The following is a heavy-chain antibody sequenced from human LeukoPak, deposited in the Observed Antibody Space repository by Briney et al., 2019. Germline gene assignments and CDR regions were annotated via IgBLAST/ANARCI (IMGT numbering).Heavy chain of an antibody. D-gene: IGHD3-10*01. J-gene: IGHJ4*02. CDR3: ARVGVTMVRGVRYYFDY. CDR1: GYTFTGDY. V-gene: IGHV1-2*02. Sequence: ASVKVSCKASGYTFTGDYMHWVRQAPGQGLEWMGWINPNSGGTNYTQKFQGRVTMTRDTSISTAYMELSRLRSDDTAVYYCARVGVTMVRGVRYYFDYWSQGTLVTVSS. CDR2: INPNSGGT.